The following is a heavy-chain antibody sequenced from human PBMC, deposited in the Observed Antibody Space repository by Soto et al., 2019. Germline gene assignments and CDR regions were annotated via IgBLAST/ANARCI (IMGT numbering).Heavy chain of an antibody. CDR3: ARAGGGYGSRTSCRRPDP. J-gene: IGHJ5*02. V-gene: IGHV4-31*03. CDR2: IYYSGST. CDR1: GGSISSGGYY. D-gene: IGHD2-2*01. Sequence: QVQLQESGPGLVKPSQTLSLTCTVSGGSISSGGYYWSWIRQHPGKGLEWIGYIYYSGSTYYNPSLRRRGTKTVDTSRDESSLKLSSVTDADTAGDYGARAGGGYGSRTSCRRPDPWGQGTLVTVSS.